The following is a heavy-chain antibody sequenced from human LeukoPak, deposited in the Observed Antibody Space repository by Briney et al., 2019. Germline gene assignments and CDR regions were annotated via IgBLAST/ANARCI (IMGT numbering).Heavy chain of an antibody. D-gene: IGHD2-2*01. CDR2: ISAYNGNT. CDR1: AYSFTSYG. CDR3: ASDCSSTSCYLDY. Sequence: GASVKVSCKASAYSFTSYGISWVRQAPGQGLEWRGWISAYNGNTNYAQKVQGRVTMTTDTSTSTAYMELRSLRSDDTAVYYCASDCSSTSCYLDYWGQGTLVTVSS. V-gene: IGHV1-18*01. J-gene: IGHJ4*02.